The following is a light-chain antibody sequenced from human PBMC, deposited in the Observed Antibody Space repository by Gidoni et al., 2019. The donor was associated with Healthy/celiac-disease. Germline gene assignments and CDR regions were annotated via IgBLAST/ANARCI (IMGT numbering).Light chain of an antibody. CDR3: QQYGSSPYT. CDR1: QSVSSSY. V-gene: IGKV3-20*01. J-gene: IGKJ2*01. CDR2: GAS. Sequence: EIVLTQYPGTLSLSPGERATLSCRASQSVSSSYLAWYQPKPGQAPRLLIYGASSRATGIPDRFSGSGSGTDFTLTSSRLEPEDFAVYYCQQYGSSPYTFXXXTKLEIK.